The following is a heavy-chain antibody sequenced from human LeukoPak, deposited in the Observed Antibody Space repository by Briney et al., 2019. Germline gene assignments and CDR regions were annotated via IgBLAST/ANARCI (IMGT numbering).Heavy chain of an antibody. V-gene: IGHV1-18*01. J-gene: IGHJ6*03. CDR3: ARGDYMDV. Sequence: ASVKVSCKASGGTFSSYAINWVRQASGQGLEWMGWISAYNGNTNYAQKLQGRVTMTTDTSTSTAYMELRSLRSDDTAVYYCARGDYMDVWGKGTTVTVSS. CDR1: GGTFSSYA. CDR2: ISAYNGNT.